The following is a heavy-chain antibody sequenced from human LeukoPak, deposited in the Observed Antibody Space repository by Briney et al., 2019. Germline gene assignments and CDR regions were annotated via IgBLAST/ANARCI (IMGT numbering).Heavy chain of an antibody. CDR3: AKVATYCSSTSCYIDY. CDR2: ITTGDGNT. D-gene: IGHD2-2*02. V-gene: IGHV3-23*01. CDR1: GFTFSSYT. Sequence: GGSLRLSCTASGFTFSSYTMTWVRQAPGKGLKWVSTITTGDGNTYYADSVKGRFTVSRDDSKNTLYLQMNSLRAEDTAVYHCAKVATYCSSTSCYIDYWGQGALVTVSS. J-gene: IGHJ4*02.